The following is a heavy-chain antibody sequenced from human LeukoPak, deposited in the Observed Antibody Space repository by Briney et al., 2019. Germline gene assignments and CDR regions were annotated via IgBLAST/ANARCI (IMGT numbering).Heavy chain of an antibody. D-gene: IGHD5-12*01. CDR3: ARGVYSGYDRDY. Sequence: ASVKVSCKASGYTFTSYDINWVRQATGQGLEWMGWMNPNSGNTGYAQKFQGRVTMTRNTSISTAYMELSSLRSEDTAVYCCARGVYSGYDRDYWGQGTLVTVSS. V-gene: IGHV1-8*01. CDR1: GYTFTSYD. CDR2: MNPNSGNT. J-gene: IGHJ4*02.